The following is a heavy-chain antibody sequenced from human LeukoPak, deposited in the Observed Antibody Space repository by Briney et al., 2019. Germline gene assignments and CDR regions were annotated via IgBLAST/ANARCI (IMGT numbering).Heavy chain of an antibody. CDR2: INPNSGGT. CDR3: ARDPYGSGSYPQYYYYGMDV. V-gene: IGHV1-2*04. J-gene: IGHJ6*02. Sequence: ASVKVSCKASGYTFTGYYMHWVRQAPGQGLEWMGWINPNSGGTNYAQKFQGWVTMTRDTSISTAYMELSRLRSDDTAVYCCARDPYGSGSYPQYYYYGMDVWGQGTTVTVSS. CDR1: GYTFTGYY. D-gene: IGHD3-10*01.